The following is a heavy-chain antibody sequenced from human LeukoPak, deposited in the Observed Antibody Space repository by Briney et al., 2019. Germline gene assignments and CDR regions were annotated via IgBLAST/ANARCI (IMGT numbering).Heavy chain of an antibody. CDR3: VKPLANYGDRWFDP. Sequence: GGSLRLSCAASGFTLSSYAMSWVRQAPGKGLEWVSAISGSGGSTYYADSVKGRFTISRDNSKNTLYLQMNSLRAEDTAVYYCVKPLANYGDRWFDPWGQGTLVTVSS. CDR2: ISGSGGST. D-gene: IGHD4-17*01. V-gene: IGHV3-23*01. J-gene: IGHJ5*02. CDR1: GFTLSSYA.